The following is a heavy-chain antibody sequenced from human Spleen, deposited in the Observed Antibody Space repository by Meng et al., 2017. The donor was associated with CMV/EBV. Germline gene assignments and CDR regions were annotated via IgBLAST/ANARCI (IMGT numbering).Heavy chain of an antibody. CDR3: ARGHDILTDEYYYHHMDV. CDR2: INPNSGST. V-gene: IGHV1-2*02. Sequence: ASVKVSCKASGYTFTGHYIHWVRQAPGRGLEWMGWINPNSGSTDFTEKFQGRVTMTRDTSSSTAYMDLSRLRSDDTALYYCARGHDILTDEYYYHHMDVWGQGTTVTVSS. J-gene: IGHJ6*02. D-gene: IGHD3-9*01. CDR1: GYTFTGHY.